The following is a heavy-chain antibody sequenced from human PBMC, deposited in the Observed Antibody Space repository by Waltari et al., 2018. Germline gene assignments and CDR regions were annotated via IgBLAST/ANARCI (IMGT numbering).Heavy chain of an antibody. D-gene: IGHD3-10*01. CDR1: GFTFRSYS. CDR2: ISSSSSTI. Sequence: EVQLVESGGGLVQPGGSLRLSCAASGFTFRSYSMNWVRQAPGKGLEWVSYISSSSSTIYYADSVKGRFTISRDNAKNSLYLQMNSLRAEDTAVYYCARGKVRVDYWGQGTLVTVSS. CDR3: ARGKVRVDY. J-gene: IGHJ4*02. V-gene: IGHV3-48*01.